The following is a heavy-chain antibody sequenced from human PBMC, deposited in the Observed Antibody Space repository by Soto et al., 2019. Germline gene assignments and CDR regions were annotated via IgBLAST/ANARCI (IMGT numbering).Heavy chain of an antibody. CDR3: ARDFAGRFTWNHFDL. Sequence: QVQLVQSGGEVKKPGASVKVSCKASGYSFVSYGFSWVRQAPGQGLERLGWVSAYSGNSHYARKFQDRLTMTTDTFTGAADNGLQSPSFCETAVYFLARDFAGRFTWNHFDLWGQGTLGTVSS. CDR2: VSAYSGNS. V-gene: IGHV1-18*01. J-gene: IGHJ4*02. CDR1: GYSFVSYG. D-gene: IGHD1-20*01.